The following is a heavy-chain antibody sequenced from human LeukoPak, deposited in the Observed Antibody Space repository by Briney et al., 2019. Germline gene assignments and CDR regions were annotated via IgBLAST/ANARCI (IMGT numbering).Heavy chain of an antibody. CDR3: AREGGATIAGLDY. CDR1: GFTFSSYW. CDR2: IKQDGSEK. J-gene: IGHJ4*02. D-gene: IGHD1-26*01. V-gene: IGHV3-7*01. Sequence: GGSLRLSCAASGFTFSSYWMSWVRQAPGKGLEWVANIKQDGSEKYYVDSVKGRFTISRDNAKNSLYLQMNSLRAEDTAVYYCAREGGATIAGLDYWGQGTLVTVSS.